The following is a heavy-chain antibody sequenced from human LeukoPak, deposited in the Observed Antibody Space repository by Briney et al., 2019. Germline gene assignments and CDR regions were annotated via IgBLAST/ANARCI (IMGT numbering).Heavy chain of an antibody. V-gene: IGHV4-34*01. J-gene: IGHJ4*02. CDR2: INHSGST. Sequence: PSETLSLTCAVYGGSFSGYYWSWIRQPPGKGLEWIGEINHSGSTNYNPSLKSRVTISVDTSKNQFSLKLSSVTAADTAVYYCARRGYSSSAYDYWGQGTLVTVSS. CDR1: GGSFSGYY. CDR3: ARRGYSSSAYDY. D-gene: IGHD5-18*01.